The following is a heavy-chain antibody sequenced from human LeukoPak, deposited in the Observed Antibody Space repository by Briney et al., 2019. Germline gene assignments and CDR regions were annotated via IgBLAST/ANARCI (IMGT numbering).Heavy chain of an antibody. CDR2: IYSGGNT. V-gene: IGHV3-53*01. Sequence: PGGSLRLSCAASGFTVSSNYMSWVRQAPGKGLEWVSVIYSGGNTYYADSVKGRFTISRDNSKNTLYLQMNSLRAEDTAVYYCARDRRDWGSTDYFDYRGQGTLVTVSS. CDR1: GFTVSSNY. CDR3: ARDRRDWGSTDYFDY. J-gene: IGHJ4*02. D-gene: IGHD7-27*01.